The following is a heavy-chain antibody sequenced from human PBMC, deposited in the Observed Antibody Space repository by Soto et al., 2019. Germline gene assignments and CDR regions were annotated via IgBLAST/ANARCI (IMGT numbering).Heavy chain of an antibody. CDR2: INPNSGGT. CDR1: GYTFTGYY. Sequence: EASVKVSCKASGYTFTGYYMHWVRQAPGQGXEWMGWINPNSGGTNYAQKFQGWVTMTRDTSISTAYMELSRLRSDDTAVYYCARGGCSGGSCYVDYYYGMDVWGQGTTVTVSS. J-gene: IGHJ6*02. V-gene: IGHV1-2*04. D-gene: IGHD2-15*01. CDR3: ARGGCSGGSCYVDYYYGMDV.